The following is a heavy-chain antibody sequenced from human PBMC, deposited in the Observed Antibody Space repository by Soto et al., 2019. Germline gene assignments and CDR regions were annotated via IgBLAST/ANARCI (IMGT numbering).Heavy chain of an antibody. D-gene: IGHD6-13*01. Sequence: QVQLQESGPGLVKPSQTLSLTCTVSGGSISSGGYYWSWIRQHPGKGLEWIGYIYYIGSTYYNPSPNSRVTRSVDTSKNQFSLKLSSVTAADTAVYYCASSFGVAAAGPFDSWGQGTLVTVSS. CDR1: GGSISSGGYY. V-gene: IGHV4-31*03. CDR3: ASSFGVAAAGPFDS. J-gene: IGHJ4*02. CDR2: IYYIGST.